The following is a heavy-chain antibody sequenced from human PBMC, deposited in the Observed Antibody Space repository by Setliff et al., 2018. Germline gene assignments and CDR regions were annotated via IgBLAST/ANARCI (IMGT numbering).Heavy chain of an antibody. CDR2: IRYDGSNK. CDR3: AKSKYSSSSDAFDI. Sequence: GGSLRLSCVASGFTFSSYGMHWVRQAPGKGLEWVAFIRYDGSNKYYADSVKGRFTISRDNSKNTLYLQMNSLRAEDTAVYYCAKSKYSSSSDAFDIWGQGTMVTVSS. D-gene: IGHD6-6*01. V-gene: IGHV3-30*02. CDR1: GFTFSSYG. J-gene: IGHJ3*02.